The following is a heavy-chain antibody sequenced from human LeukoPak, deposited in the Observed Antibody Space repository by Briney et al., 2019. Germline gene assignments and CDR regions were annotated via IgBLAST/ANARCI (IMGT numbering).Heavy chain of an antibody. CDR1: GGSISSGGYS. J-gene: IGHJ5*02. V-gene: IGHV4-30-4*07. CDR3: AREGISGSFRTHWFDP. Sequence: SETLSLTCAVSGGSISSGGYSWSWIRQPPGKGLEWIGYIYYSGSTYYNPSLKSRVTISVDTSKNQFSLKLTSVTAADTAVYYCAREGISGSFRTHWFDPWGQGTLVTVSS. CDR2: IYYSGST. D-gene: IGHD6-25*01.